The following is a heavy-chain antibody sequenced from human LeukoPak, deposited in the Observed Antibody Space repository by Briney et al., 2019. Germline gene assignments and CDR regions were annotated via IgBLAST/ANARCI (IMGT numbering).Heavy chain of an antibody. CDR3: ARPALSGSYSDAFDI. V-gene: IGHV1-2*06. J-gene: IGHJ3*02. D-gene: IGHD1-26*01. CDR1: GYTFTGYY. CDR2: INPNSGGT. Sequence: ASVKVSCKVSGYTFTGYYMHWVRQAPGQGLEWMGRINPNSGGTNYAQKFQGRVTMTRDTSISTAYMELSRLRSDDTAVYYCARPALSGSYSDAFDIWGQGTMVTVSS.